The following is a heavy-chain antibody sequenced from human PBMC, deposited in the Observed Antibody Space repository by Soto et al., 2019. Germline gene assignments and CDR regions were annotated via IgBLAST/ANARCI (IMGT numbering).Heavy chain of an antibody. Sequence: GGSLRLSCAASGFTFDDYAMHWVRQAPGKGLEWVSGISWNSGSIGYADSVKGRFTISRDNAKNSLYLQMNSLRAEDTALYYCAKDLSSGYDLFDYWGQGTLVTVSS. CDR2: ISWNSGSI. D-gene: IGHD5-12*01. V-gene: IGHV3-9*01. J-gene: IGHJ4*02. CDR3: AKDLSSGYDLFDY. CDR1: GFTFDDYA.